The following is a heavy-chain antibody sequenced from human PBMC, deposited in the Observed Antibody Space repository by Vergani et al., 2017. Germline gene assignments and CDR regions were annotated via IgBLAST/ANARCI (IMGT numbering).Heavy chain of an antibody. D-gene: IGHD4-17*01. Sequence: QVQLVESGGGVVQPGGSLRLPCAASGFTFSSYGMHRVRQAPGKGLEWVAFIRYDGSNKYYADSVKGRFTISRDNSKNTLYLQMNRLRAEDTAVYYCAKELAVTSYYYGMDVWGQGTTVTVSS. CDR1: GFTFSSYG. J-gene: IGHJ6*02. CDR3: AKELAVTSYYYGMDV. V-gene: IGHV3-30*02. CDR2: IRYDGSNK.